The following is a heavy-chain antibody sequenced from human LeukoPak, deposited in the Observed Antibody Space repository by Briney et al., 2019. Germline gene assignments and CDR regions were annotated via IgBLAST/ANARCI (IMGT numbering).Heavy chain of an antibody. V-gene: IGHV4-59*01. CDR3: ARDRTRGDPYGMDV. CDR2: IYYSGRT. D-gene: IGHD3-10*01. Sequence: SETLSLTCTVSGGSISSYYWSWIRQPPGKGLEWIGYIYYSGRTNYNPSLKSRVTISVDTSKNQFSLKLSSVTAADTAVYYCARDRTRGDPYGMDVWGQGTTVTVSS. CDR1: GGSISSYY. J-gene: IGHJ6*02.